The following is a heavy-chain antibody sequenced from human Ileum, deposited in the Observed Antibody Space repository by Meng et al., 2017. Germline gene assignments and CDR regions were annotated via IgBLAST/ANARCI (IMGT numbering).Heavy chain of an antibody. CDR3: ARDWFFDY. Sequence: VRWVGAGGCSVPAGCALSRSWATSGVTFSSYWMNWVRQVAGKGLVWVSRINSDGSSTSYADSVKGRFTISRDNAKNTLYLQMNSLRAEDTAVYYCARDWFFDYWGQGTLVTVSS. CDR2: INSDGSST. V-gene: IGHV3-74*01. D-gene: IGHD3-10*01. CDR1: GVTFSSYW. J-gene: IGHJ4*02.